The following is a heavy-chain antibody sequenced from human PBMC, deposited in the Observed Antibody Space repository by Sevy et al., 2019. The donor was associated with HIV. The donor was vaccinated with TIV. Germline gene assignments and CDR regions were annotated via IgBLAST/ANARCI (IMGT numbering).Heavy chain of an antibody. CDR2: INGSGGYT. CDR3: AKETAAGYY. Sequence: GGSLRLSCAASGFTLRSYVMSWVRQAPGKGLEWVCTINGSGGYTYYADSVKGRFTISRDNSKNTVDLEMSSLTAEDTALYYCAKETAAGYYWGQGTLVTVSS. J-gene: IGHJ4*02. CDR1: GFTLRSYV. D-gene: IGHD6-13*01. V-gene: IGHV3-23*01.